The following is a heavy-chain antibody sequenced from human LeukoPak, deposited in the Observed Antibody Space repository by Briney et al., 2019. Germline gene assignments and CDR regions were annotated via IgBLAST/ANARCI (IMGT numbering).Heavy chain of an antibody. V-gene: IGHV1-8*01. Sequence: ASVKDSCKASGYTFTSYDINWVRQATGQGLEWMGWMNPNSGNTGYAQKFQGRVTMTRNTSISTAYMELSSLRSEDTAVYYCARGPGYSSGWYWFDPWGQGTLVTVSS. J-gene: IGHJ5*02. CDR2: MNPNSGNT. CDR3: ARGPGYSSGWYWFDP. CDR1: GYTFTSYD. D-gene: IGHD6-19*01.